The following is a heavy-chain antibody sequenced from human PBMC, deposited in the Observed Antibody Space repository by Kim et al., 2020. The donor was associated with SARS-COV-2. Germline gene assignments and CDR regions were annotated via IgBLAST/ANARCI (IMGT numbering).Heavy chain of an antibody. CDR2: ISAYNGNT. CDR3: ARGSQFARIAVAGNLPFDY. CDR1: GYTFTSYG. D-gene: IGHD6-19*01. V-gene: IGHV1-18*01. Sequence: ASVKVSCKASGYTFTSYGISWVRQAPGQGLEWMGWISAYNGNTNYAQKLQGRVTMTTDTSTSTAYMELRSLRSDDTAVYYCARGSQFARIAVAGNLPFDYWGQGTLVTVSS. J-gene: IGHJ4*02.